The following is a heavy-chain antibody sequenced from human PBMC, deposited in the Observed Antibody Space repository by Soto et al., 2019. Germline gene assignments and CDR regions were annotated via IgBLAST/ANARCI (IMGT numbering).Heavy chain of an antibody. CDR2: MYPGDSDT. CDR1: GYSFTTYW. D-gene: IGHD2-2*01. Sequence: GESLKISCKASGYSFTTYWIGWVRQMHGKGLELMGIMYPGDSDTRYSPSFQGQVTISADKSINTAYLQWSSLRAEDTALYYCARDSRVVGTPAMGSVGFDPWGQGTLVTVSS. V-gene: IGHV5-51*01. J-gene: IGHJ5*02. CDR3: ARDSRVVGTPAMGSVGFDP.